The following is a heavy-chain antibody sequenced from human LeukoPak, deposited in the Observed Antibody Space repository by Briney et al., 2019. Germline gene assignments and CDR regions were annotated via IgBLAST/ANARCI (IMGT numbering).Heavy chain of an antibody. CDR3: AREWRRAVATPGPFDY. V-gene: IGHV1-69*13. J-gene: IGHJ4*02. CDR1: GGTFSIYA. Sequence: GASVTVSCTASGGTFSIYAISWVRQAPGQGLEWMGGIIPIFGTANYAQKFQGRVTITADESTSTAYMELSSLRSEDTAVYYCAREWRRAVATPGPFDYWGQGTLVTVSS. D-gene: IGHD5-12*01. CDR2: IIPIFGTA.